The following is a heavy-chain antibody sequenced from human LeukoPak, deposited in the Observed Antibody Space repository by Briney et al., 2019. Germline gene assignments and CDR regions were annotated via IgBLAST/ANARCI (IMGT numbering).Heavy chain of an antibody. V-gene: IGHV4-4*02. CDR1: RGSISSNNW. CDR2: IYHSGST. Sequence: PSETLSLTCAVSRGSISSNNWWSWVRQPPGKRLEWIAEIYHSGSTNYNPSFKSRVTISVDKSKNQFSLKLSSVTAADTAMYYCARDSYYFGSGSDNTPYNWFDPWGQGTLVTVSS. D-gene: IGHD3-10*01. CDR3: ARDSYYFGSGSDNTPYNWFDP. J-gene: IGHJ5*02.